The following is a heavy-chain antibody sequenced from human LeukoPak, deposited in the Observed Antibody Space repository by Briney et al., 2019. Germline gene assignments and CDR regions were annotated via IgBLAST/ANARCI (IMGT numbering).Heavy chain of an antibody. J-gene: IGHJ4*02. CDR2: ISGDGGST. Sequence: GGSLRLSCAASGFTFDDYAMHWFRQAPGKGLEWVSLISGDGGSTYYADSVKGRFTISRDNSKNSLYLQMNSLRAEDTALYYCAKDIGGGGSCYDYWGQGTLVTVSS. CDR3: AKDIGGGGSCYDY. V-gene: IGHV3-43*02. CDR1: GFTFDDYA. D-gene: IGHD2-15*01.